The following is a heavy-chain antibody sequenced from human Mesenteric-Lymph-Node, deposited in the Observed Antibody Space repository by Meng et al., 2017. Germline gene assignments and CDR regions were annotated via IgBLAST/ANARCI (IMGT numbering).Heavy chain of an antibody. V-gene: IGHV1-2*06. Sequence: ASVKVSCKASGYTFTSYYMHWVRQAPGQGLEWMGRINPNSGGTNYAQKFQGRVTMTRDTSISTAYMELSRLRSDDTAVYYCARAGMLTGYYNVLDFDYWGQGTLVTISS. CDR1: GYTFTSYY. CDR2: INPNSGGT. D-gene: IGHD3-9*01. J-gene: IGHJ4*02. CDR3: ARAGMLTGYYNVLDFDY.